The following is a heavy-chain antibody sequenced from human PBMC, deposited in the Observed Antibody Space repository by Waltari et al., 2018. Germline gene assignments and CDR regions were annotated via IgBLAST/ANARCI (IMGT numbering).Heavy chain of an antibody. Sequence: QVQLQESGPGLVKPSQTLSLTCTVSGGSISSGGYYWSWIRQPPGKGLEWIGYIYYSGSTDYNPSLKSRVTISVDTSKNQFSLKLSSVTAADTAVYYCARGPYYDFWSGYLNFDYWGQGTLVTVSS. V-gene: IGHV4-31*03. CDR2: IYYSGST. J-gene: IGHJ4*02. CDR3: ARGPYYDFWSGYLNFDY. CDR1: GGSISSGGYY. D-gene: IGHD3-3*01.